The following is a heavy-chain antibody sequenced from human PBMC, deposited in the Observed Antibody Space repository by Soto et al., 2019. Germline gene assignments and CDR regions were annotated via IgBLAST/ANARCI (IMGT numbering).Heavy chain of an antibody. Sequence: QVQLQESGPGLVKPSETLSLTCTVSGGSVSSGSYYWSWIRQPPGKGLEWIGYIYYSGSTNYNPSLKSRVTRSVDTSKNQSSLKLSSLTAADTAVYYCARTGGNPEYYFDYWGQGTLVTVSS. CDR1: GGSVSSGSYY. D-gene: IGHD2-15*01. CDR3: ARTGGNPEYYFDY. J-gene: IGHJ4*02. CDR2: IYYSGST. V-gene: IGHV4-61*01.